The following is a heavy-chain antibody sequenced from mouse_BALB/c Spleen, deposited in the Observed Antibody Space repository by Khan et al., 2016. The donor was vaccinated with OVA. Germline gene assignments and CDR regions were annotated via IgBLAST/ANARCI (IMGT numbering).Heavy chain of an antibody. J-gene: IGHJ3*01. D-gene: IGHD1-1*01. CDR2: IDPFNDDT. CDR3: GRHGSISWFAY. Sequence: VQLQQSGPELMKPGASVKISCKASGYSFTTYYIHWVKQRLGRSLEWIGYIDPFNDDTNYNQKFKGKATLTVDKSSSTAYMHLSSLTSEDSAVYYSGRHGSISWFAYWGQGTLVTVSA. V-gene: IGHV1S135*01. CDR1: GYSFTTYY.